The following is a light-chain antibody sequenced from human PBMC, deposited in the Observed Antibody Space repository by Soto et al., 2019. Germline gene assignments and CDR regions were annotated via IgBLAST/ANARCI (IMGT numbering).Light chain of an antibody. CDR1: QVIGSW. CDR3: QQAHNFPLT. Sequence: DIQMTQSPSSVSAFVGDRVTITCRASQVIGSWLAWYQEKPGRAPKLLIYAASSLQSGVPSRFSGSGSGTDFTLTISSLQPDDFATYYCQQAHNFPLTYGQGTKVEIK. J-gene: IGKJ1*01. V-gene: IGKV1-12*01. CDR2: AAS.